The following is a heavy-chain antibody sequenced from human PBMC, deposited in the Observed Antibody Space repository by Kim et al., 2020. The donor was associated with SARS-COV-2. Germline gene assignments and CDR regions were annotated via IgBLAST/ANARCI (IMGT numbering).Heavy chain of an antibody. V-gene: IGHV3-53*01. CDR2: IYTNDRT. D-gene: IGHD1-26*01. CDR3: ARGFDRAKSGY. Sequence: GGSLRLSCAASGLTVSSSHMTWARQAPGKGLEWVSVIYTNDRTFYAYSVKGRFSISRDDSKNTVYLQMNSLRAEDTAVYFCARGFDRAKSGYWGRGTLVTVSS. J-gene: IGHJ4*02. CDR1: GLTVSSSH.